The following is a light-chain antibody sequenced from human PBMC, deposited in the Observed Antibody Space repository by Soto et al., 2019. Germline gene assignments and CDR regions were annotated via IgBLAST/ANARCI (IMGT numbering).Light chain of an antibody. CDR1: QSISKY. V-gene: IGKV1-39*01. CDR3: QHYGGMWT. Sequence: DIQMTQSPSSLSASVGDIVAITVRASQSISKYLNWYQQKPGKAPKLLVYAASSLQSGVPSRFSGSGSGTEFILTISSLQPDDFASYCCQHYGGMWTFGQGTKVDIK. CDR2: AAS. J-gene: IGKJ1*01.